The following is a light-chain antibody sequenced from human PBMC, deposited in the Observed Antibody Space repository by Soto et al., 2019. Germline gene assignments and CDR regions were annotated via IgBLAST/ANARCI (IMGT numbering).Light chain of an antibody. CDR2: GNS. J-gene: IGLJ1*01. V-gene: IGLV1-40*01. Sequence: QSVLTQPPSVSGAPGQRVTISCTGSSSNIGAGYDVHWYQQLPGTAPKLLIYGNSNRPSGVPDRFSGSKSGTSASLAITGLQAEDEADYYCQPYVISLSGPSYVFGTGTKVTVL. CDR3: QPYVISLSGPSYV. CDR1: SSNIGAGYD.